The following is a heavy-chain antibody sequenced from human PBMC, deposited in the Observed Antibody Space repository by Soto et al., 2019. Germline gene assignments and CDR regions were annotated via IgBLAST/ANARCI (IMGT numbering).Heavy chain of an antibody. V-gene: IGHV1-46*01. CDR1: GYTLTSYY. J-gene: IGHJ5*02. CDR3: ARAVRFLEWFTWFDP. D-gene: IGHD3-3*01. Sequence: ASVKVSCKASGYTLTSYYMHWVRQAPGQGLEWMGIINPSGGSTSYAQKFQGRVTMTRDTSTSTVYMELSSLRSEDTAVYYCARAVRFLEWFTWFDPWXQGTLVTVSS. CDR2: INPSGGST.